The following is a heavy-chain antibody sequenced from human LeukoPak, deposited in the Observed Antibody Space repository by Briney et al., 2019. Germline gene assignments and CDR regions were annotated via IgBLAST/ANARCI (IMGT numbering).Heavy chain of an antibody. CDR3: ARDLESGSYEHYFDY. J-gene: IGHJ4*02. CDR1: SSYA. D-gene: IGHD1-26*01. Sequence: SSYAISWVRQAPGQGLEWMGRTYYRSKWYNDYAGSVKSRITINPDTSKNQFSLQLNIVTPEDTAVYYCARDLESGSYEHYFDYWGQGTLVTVSS. CDR2: TYYRSKWYN. V-gene: IGHV6-1*01.